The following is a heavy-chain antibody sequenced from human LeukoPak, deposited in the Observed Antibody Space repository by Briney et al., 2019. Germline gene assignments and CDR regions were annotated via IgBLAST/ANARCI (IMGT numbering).Heavy chain of an antibody. Sequence: PSETLSLTCAVYGGSFSGYYWSWIRQPPGKGLEWIGEINHSGSTNYNPSLKSRVTISVGTSKNQFSLKLSSVTAADTAVYYCARFRYSSGWYGIDYWGQGTLVTVSS. D-gene: IGHD6-19*01. CDR1: GGSFSGYY. CDR3: ARFRYSSGWYGIDY. V-gene: IGHV4-34*01. CDR2: INHSGST. J-gene: IGHJ4*02.